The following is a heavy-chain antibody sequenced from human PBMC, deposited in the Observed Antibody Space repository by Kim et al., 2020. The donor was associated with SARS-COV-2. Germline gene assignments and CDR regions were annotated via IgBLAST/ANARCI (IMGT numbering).Heavy chain of an antibody. D-gene: IGHD3-22*01. CDR1: GFTFSSYA. Sequence: GGSLRLSCAASGFTFSSYAMHWVRQAPGKGLEWVAVISYDGSNKYYADSVKGRFTISRDNSKNTLYLKMNSLRAEDTAVYYCARSTYYYDSSGQGFDYWG. CDR2: ISYDGSNK. V-gene: IGHV3-30-3*01. CDR3: ARSTYYYDSSGQGFDY. J-gene: IGHJ4*01.